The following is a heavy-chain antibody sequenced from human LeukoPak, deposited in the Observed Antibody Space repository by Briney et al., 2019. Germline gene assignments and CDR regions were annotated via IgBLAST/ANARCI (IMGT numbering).Heavy chain of an antibody. CDR1: GYTLTELS. CDR3: ATGEDPYYYYYYMDV. Sequence: ASVKVSCKVSGYTLTELSMHWVRQAPGKGLEWMGGFDPEDGETIHAQKFQGRVTMTEDTSTDTAYMELSSLRSEDTAVYYCATGEDPYYYYYYMDVWGKGTTVTVSS. CDR2: FDPEDGET. J-gene: IGHJ6*03. V-gene: IGHV1-24*01.